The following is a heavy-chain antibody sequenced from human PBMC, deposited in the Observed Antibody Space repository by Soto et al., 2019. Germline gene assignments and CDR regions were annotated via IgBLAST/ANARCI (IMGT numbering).Heavy chain of an antibody. J-gene: IGHJ4*02. CDR3: TSNPPSGWLLSYFDY. V-gene: IGHV3-15*01. CDR2: IKSKTDGGTT. CDR1: GFTFSNAW. D-gene: IGHD3-9*01. Sequence: GGSLRLSCAASGFTFSNAWMSWVRQAPGKGLEWVGRIKSKTDGGTTDYAAPVKGRFTISRDDSKNTLYLQMNSLKTEDTAVYYCTSNPPSGWLLSYFDYWGQGTLVTVSS.